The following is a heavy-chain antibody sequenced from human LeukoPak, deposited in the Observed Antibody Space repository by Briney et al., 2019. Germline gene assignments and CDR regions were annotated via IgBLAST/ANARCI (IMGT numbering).Heavy chain of an antibody. J-gene: IGHJ4*02. CDR3: ARHISSGGTYAHFDY. CDR2: IYTNGST. V-gene: IGHV4-4*07. Sequence: SETLSLTCTVSGGSISSHYWSWIRQPAGKGLEWIGRIYTNGSTIYNPSFKSRVTMSVDTSNNHFSLKLNSVTAADTAVYYCARHISSGGTYAHFDYWGQGTLVTVSS. CDR1: GGSISSHY. D-gene: IGHD1-26*01.